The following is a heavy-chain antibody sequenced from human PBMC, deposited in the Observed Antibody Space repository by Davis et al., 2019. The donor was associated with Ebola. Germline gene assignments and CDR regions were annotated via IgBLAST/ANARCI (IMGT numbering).Heavy chain of an antibody. CDR1: GFTFSNHA. D-gene: IGHD1-1*01. CDR3: ARALHDEVLDY. V-gene: IGHV3-30*04. Sequence: PGGSLRLSCVASGFTFSNHAMHWVRQAPGKGLEWVAVTSHNERERFYGESVQDRFTISRDNSENVLYLQMDSLRPDDTAIYFCARALHDEVLDYWGQGTPVTVSS. J-gene: IGHJ4*02. CDR2: TSHNERER.